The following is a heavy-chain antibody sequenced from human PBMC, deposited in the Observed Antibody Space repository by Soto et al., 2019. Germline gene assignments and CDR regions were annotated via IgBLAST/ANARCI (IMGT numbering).Heavy chain of an antibody. CDR1: GFTFSSYS. J-gene: IGHJ4*02. CDR3: AKEGVTGTTVYFDY. D-gene: IGHD1-20*01. V-gene: IGHV3-48*01. Sequence: PGGSLRLSCAASGFTFSSYSMNWVRQAPGKGLEWVSYISTSSGSTYYADSVKGRFTISRDNAKNSLYLQMNSLRAEDTALYYCAKEGVTGTTVYFDYWGQGTLVTVSS. CDR2: ISTSSGST.